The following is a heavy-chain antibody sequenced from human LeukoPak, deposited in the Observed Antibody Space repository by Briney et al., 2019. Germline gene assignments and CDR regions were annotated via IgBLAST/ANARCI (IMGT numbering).Heavy chain of an antibody. D-gene: IGHD3-10*01. CDR1: GFSFSSDA. CDR2: IKSNTDGGTT. V-gene: IGHV3-15*01. J-gene: IGHJ4*02. Sequence: KPGGSLRLSCAASGFSFSSDAIHWVRQAPGKGLEWVGRIKSNTDGGTTDYAAPVKGRFTISRDNSKNTLYLQMNRLKPEDTAVYFCTTYLRWEFPPPGYWGQGTLVTVSS. CDR3: TTYLRWEFPPPGY.